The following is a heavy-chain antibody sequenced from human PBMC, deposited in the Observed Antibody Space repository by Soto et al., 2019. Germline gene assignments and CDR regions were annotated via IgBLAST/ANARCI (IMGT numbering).Heavy chain of an antibody. CDR3: ARRTTVTTTSPYYYYYYGMDV. Sequence: ASVKVSCKASGYTFTSYGISWVRQAPGQGLEWMGWISAYNGNTNYAQKLQGRVTMTTDTSTSTAYMELRSLRSDDTAVYYCARRTTVTTTSPYYYYYYGMDVWGQGTTVTVSS. CDR2: ISAYNGNT. J-gene: IGHJ6*02. V-gene: IGHV1-18*04. CDR1: GYTFTSYG. D-gene: IGHD4-4*01.